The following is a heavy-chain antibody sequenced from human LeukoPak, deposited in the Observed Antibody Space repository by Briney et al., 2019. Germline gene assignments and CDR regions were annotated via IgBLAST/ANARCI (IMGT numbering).Heavy chain of an antibody. V-gene: IGHV1-3*03. CDR2: INAGNGNT. CDR1: GYTFTSYT. CDR3: ARDRGYSGYDSPYFDY. D-gene: IGHD5-12*01. J-gene: IGHJ4*02. Sequence: ASVKVSCKASGYTFTSYTMHWVRQAPGQRLEWMGWINAGNGNTKYSQEFQGRVTITRDTSASTAYMELSSLRSEDMAVYYCARDRGYSGYDSPYFDYWGQGTLVTVSS.